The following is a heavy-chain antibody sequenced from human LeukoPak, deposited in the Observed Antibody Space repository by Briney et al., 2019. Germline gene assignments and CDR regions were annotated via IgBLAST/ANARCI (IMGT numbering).Heavy chain of an antibody. J-gene: IGHJ4*02. CDR1: GLTFSSYA. CDR2: ISGSGGST. Sequence: GGSLRLSCAASGLTFSSYAMSWVRQAPGKGLEWVSAISGSGGSTYYADSVKGRFTISRDNSKNTLYLQMNSLRAEDTAVYYCARSPLGKPQWLVISSYYYFDYWGQGTLVTVSS. D-gene: IGHD6-19*01. CDR3: ARSPLGKPQWLVISSYYYFDY. V-gene: IGHV3-23*01.